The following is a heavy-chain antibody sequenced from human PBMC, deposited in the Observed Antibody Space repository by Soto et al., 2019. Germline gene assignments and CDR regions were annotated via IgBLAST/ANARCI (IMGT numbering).Heavy chain of an antibody. J-gene: IGHJ4*02. V-gene: IGHV4-59*08. CDR1: GGSISSYY. CDR3: ASMGYHYGSGSYPLDY. CDR2: MYNSGRT. D-gene: IGHD3-10*01. Sequence: QVQLQESGPGLVKPSETLSLTCTVSGGSISSYYWTWIRQPPGKGLEWIGFMYNSGRTHYNPSLKSRVTISLDTSKNQFSLNLRSVTAADTAVYYCASMGYHYGSGSYPLDYWGQATLVTVSS.